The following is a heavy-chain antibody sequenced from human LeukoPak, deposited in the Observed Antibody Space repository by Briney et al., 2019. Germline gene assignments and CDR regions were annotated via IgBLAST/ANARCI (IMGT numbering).Heavy chain of an antibody. CDR3: ARNTAGVDQGYYFDY. CDR1: GGSISSYY. V-gene: IGHV4-59*01. D-gene: IGHD5-12*01. Sequence: PSETLSLTCTVPGGSISSYYWSWIRQPPGKGLEWIGYIYYSGSTNYDPSLKSRVTISVDTSKNQFSLKLSSVTADDTAVYYCARNTAGVDQGYYFDYWGQGTLVTVSS. CDR2: IYYSGST. J-gene: IGHJ4*02.